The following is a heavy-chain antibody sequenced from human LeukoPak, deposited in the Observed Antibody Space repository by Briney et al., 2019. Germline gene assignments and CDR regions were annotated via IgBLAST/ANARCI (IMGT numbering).Heavy chain of an antibody. CDR2: IIPILGIA. J-gene: IGHJ3*02. V-gene: IGHV1-69*02. CDR3: ARLYLADDAFDI. CDR1: GGTFSSYT. D-gene: IGHD3-16*02. Sequence: ASVKVSCKASGGTFSSYTISWVRQAPGQGLEWMGRIIPILGIANYAQKFQGRVTITADKSTSTAYMELSSLRSEDTAVYYCARLYLADDAFDIWGQGTMVTVSS.